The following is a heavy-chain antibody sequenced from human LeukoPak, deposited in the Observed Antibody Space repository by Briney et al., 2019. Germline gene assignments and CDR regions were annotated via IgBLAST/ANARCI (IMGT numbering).Heavy chain of an antibody. CDR1: GYTFTSYY. D-gene: IGHD3-3*01. Sequence: ASVKVSCKASGYTFTSYYMHWVRQAPGQGLEWMGIINPSGGSTSYAQKFQGRVTMTRDTSTSTVYRELSSLRSEDTAVYYCSRDQRFYDFWSGYYGGDFDYWGQGTLVTVSS. V-gene: IGHV1-46*01. CDR3: SRDQRFYDFWSGYYGGDFDY. CDR2: INPSGGST. J-gene: IGHJ4*02.